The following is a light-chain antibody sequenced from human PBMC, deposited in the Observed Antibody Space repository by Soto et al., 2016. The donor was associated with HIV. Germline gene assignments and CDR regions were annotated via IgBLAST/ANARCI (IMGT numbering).Light chain of an antibody. J-gene: IGKJ2*01. CDR3: HQYNTYPHT. CDR2: KAS. Sequence: DIQMTQSPSTLSASVGDRVTITCPASQSVSTWLAWYQQRPGKAPKLLIYKASSLESGVPSRFSGSGSGTEFTLTISSLQPDDFATYYCHQYNTYPHTFGLGTKLEIK. V-gene: IGKV1-5*03. CDR1: QSVSTW.